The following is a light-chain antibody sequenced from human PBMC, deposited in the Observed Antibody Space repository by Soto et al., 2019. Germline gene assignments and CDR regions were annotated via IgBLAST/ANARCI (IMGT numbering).Light chain of an antibody. CDR2: AVS. Sequence: EIVMTQSPATLSVPPGERATLFCRASRNIGGKLAWFQQKPGQAPTLLMYAVSTRAAGVPPRFSGSGSGTDFTLTISSLQSEDFAVYYCQQYDNWPQYTFGQGTKLEIK. CDR1: RNIGGK. J-gene: IGKJ2*01. V-gene: IGKV3-15*01. CDR3: QQYDNWPQYT.